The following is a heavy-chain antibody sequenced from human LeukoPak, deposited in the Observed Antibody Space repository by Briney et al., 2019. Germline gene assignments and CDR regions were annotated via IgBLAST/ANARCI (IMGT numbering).Heavy chain of an antibody. CDR3: AKGSSGSYYPYFDY. CDR2: ISWNSGSI. J-gene: IGHJ4*02. D-gene: IGHD3-10*01. CDR1: GFTFDDYA. Sequence: GRSLRLSCAASGFTFDDYAMHWVRQAPGKGLEWVSGISWNSGSIGYADSVKGRFTISRDNAKNSLYLQMNSLRAGDTALYYCAKGSSGSYYPYFDYWGQGTLVTVSS. V-gene: IGHV3-9*01.